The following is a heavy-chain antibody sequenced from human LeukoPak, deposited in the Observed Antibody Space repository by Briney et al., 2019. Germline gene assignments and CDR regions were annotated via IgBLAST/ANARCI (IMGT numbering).Heavy chain of an antibody. Sequence: GASLRLSCAASGFTFSSYAMHWVRQAPGKGLEWVAVISYDGSNKYYADSVKGRFTISRDNSKNTLYLQMNSLRAEDTAVYYCARGPYYYDSSGYQQFDPWGQGTLVTVSS. J-gene: IGHJ5*02. V-gene: IGHV3-30-3*01. CDR2: ISYDGSNK. D-gene: IGHD3-22*01. CDR1: GFTFSSYA. CDR3: ARGPYYYDSSGYQQFDP.